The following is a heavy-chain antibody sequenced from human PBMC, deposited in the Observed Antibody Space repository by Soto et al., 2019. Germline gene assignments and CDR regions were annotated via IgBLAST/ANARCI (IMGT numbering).Heavy chain of an antibody. Sequence: GGSLRLSCAASGFTFSTYWMSWVRQAPGKGLEWVANIKQDGSEKYYVDSVKGRFTISRDNTKKSLYLQMNSLRAEDTAVYYCAGRYLEYCSSASCSAPYDFWGQGT. CDR2: IKQDGSEK. D-gene: IGHD2-2*01. CDR1: GFTFSTYW. CDR3: AGRYLEYCSSASCSAPYDF. J-gene: IGHJ4*02. V-gene: IGHV3-7*05.